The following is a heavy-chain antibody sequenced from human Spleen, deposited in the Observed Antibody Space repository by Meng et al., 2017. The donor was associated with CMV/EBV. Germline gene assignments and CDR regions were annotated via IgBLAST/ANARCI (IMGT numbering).Heavy chain of an antibody. CDR3: ARESGQQQLVLAGVWFDP. Sequence: GESLKISCAASGFTFSSYWMSWVRQAPGKGLEWVANIKQDGSEKYYVDSVKGRFTISRDNAKNSLYLQMNSLRSEHTAVYYCARESGQQQLVLAGVWFDPWGQGTLVTVSS. V-gene: IGHV3-7*03. J-gene: IGHJ5*02. D-gene: IGHD6-13*01. CDR2: IKQDGSEK. CDR1: GFTFSSYW.